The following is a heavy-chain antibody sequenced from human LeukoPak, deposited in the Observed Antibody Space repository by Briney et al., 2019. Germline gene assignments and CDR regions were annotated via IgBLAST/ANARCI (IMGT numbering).Heavy chain of an antibody. V-gene: IGHV5-51*01. CDR2: IYPGDSDT. J-gene: IGHJ1*01. CDR1: GYSFTSYW. D-gene: IGHD6-19*01. CDR3: ARRRTYSSGWFRPHLRASPEYFQH. Sequence: GESLQISCQGSGYSFTSYWIGWVRQMPGKGLEWMGIIYPGDSDTRYSPSFQGQVTISADKSISTAYLQWSSLKASDTAMYYCARRRTYSSGWFRPHLRASPEYFQHWGQGTLVTVSS.